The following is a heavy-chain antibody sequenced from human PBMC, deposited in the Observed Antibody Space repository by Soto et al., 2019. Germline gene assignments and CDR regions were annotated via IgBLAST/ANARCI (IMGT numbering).Heavy chain of an antibody. D-gene: IGHD3-16*01. CDR3: ARLGVNWYFDL. J-gene: IGHJ2*01. V-gene: IGHV4-59*08. CDR1: SGSISSYY. Sequence: QVQLQESGPGLVKPSETLSLTCTVSSGSISSYYWSWIRQPPGKGLEWIGYISYSGSTNNNPSLKSRVTMSVDTSKNLFSLKLSSVTATDTAIYHCARLGVNWYFDLWGRGTLVTVSS. CDR2: ISYSGST.